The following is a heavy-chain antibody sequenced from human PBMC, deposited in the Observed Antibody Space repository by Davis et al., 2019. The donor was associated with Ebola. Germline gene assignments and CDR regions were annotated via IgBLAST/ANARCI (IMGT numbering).Heavy chain of an antibody. CDR3: ARTLTTPTHYYYGMDV. V-gene: IGHV5-51*01. Sequence: GESLKISCTGSGYSFTSYWISWVRQMPGKGLEWMGIIYHGDSDTRYSPSFQGQVTISADKSISTAYLQWSSLNASDTAMYYCARTLTTPTHYYYGMDVWGQGTTVTVSS. D-gene: IGHD1-14*01. J-gene: IGHJ6*02. CDR2: IYHGDSDT. CDR1: GYSFTSYW.